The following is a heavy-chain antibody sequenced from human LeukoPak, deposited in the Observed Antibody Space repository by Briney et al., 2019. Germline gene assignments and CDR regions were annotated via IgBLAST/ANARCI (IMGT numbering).Heavy chain of an antibody. V-gene: IGHV3-23*01. CDR1: GFTFSDYY. CDR3: AKDYDFWSGPDDY. CDR2: ISGSGGST. D-gene: IGHD3-3*01. J-gene: IGHJ4*02. Sequence: GGSLRLSCAASGFTFSDYYMSWIRQAPGKGLEWVSAISGSGGSTYYADSVKGRFTISRDNSKNTLYLQMNSLRAEDTAVYYCAKDYDFWSGPDDYWGQGTLVTVSS.